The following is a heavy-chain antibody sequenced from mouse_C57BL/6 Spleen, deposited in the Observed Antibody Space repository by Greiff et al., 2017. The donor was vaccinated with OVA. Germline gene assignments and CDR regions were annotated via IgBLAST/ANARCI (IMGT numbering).Heavy chain of an antibody. Sequence: EVQLVESGGGLVQPGGSLKLSCAASGFTFSDYYMYWVRQTPEKRLEWVAYISNGGGSTYYPDTVKGRFTISRDNAKNTLYLQMSRLKSEDTAMYYCARQLIYDGYYDYAMYYWGQGTSVTVSS. J-gene: IGHJ4*01. CDR2: ISNGGGST. V-gene: IGHV5-12*01. CDR3: ARQLIYDGYYDYAMYY. D-gene: IGHD2-3*01. CDR1: GFTFSDYY.